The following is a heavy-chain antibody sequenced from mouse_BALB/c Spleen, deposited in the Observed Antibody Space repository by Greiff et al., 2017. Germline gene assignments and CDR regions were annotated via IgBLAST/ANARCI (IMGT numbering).Heavy chain of an antibody. CDR3: ARGGYGLDYFDY. D-gene: IGHD1-1*01. J-gene: IGHJ2*01. Sequence: EVKVVESGGGLVKPGGSLKLSCAASGFTFSDYYMYWVRQTLEKRLEWVATISDGGSYTYYPDSVKGRFTISRDNAKNNLYLQMSSLKSEDTAMYYCARGGYGLDYFDYWGQGTTLTVSS. CDR1: GFTFSDYY. V-gene: IGHV5-4*02. CDR2: ISDGGSYT.